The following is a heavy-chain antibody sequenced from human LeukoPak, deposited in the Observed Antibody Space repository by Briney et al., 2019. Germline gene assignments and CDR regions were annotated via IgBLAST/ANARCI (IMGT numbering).Heavy chain of an antibody. CDR3: ARRGFWSGYYTGWYFDY. CDR1: GGSISSHY. Sequence: SETLSLTCTASGGSISSHYWSWIRQPPGKGLEWIGYIYYSGSTNYNPSLKSRVTISVDTSKNQFSLKLSSVTAADTAVYYCARRGFWSGYYTGWYFDYWGQGTLVTVSS. J-gene: IGHJ4*02. CDR2: IYYSGST. V-gene: IGHV4-59*11. D-gene: IGHD3-3*01.